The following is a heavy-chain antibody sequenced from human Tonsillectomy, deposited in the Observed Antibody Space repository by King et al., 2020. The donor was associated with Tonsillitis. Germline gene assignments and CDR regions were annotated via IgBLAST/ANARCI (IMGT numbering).Heavy chain of an antibody. CDR1: GFTFSSYA. Sequence: QLVQSGGGVVQPGRSLRLSCAASGFTFSSYAMHWVRQAPGTGLEWVAVISYDGGNEYYADSVKGRFTISRDNSKNTLYLQMNSLRTEDTAVYYCAREPEAVAGPRAGMAVWGQGTTVTVSS. CDR2: ISYDGGNE. J-gene: IGHJ6*02. CDR3: AREPEAVAGPRAGMAV. V-gene: IGHV3-30-3*01. D-gene: IGHD6-19*01.